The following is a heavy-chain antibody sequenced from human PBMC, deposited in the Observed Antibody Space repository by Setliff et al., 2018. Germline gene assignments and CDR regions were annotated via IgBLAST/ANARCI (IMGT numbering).Heavy chain of an antibody. CDR2: INPNSGGT. V-gene: IGHV1-2*04. Sequence: ASVKVSCKASGYTFTGYYMHWVRQAPGQGLEWMGWINPNSGGTNCAQKFQGWVTMTRDTSISTAYMELSRLRSDDTAVYYCARALGHGITAAGPDFWGQGTLVTVSS. CDR3: ARALGHGITAAGPDF. D-gene: IGHD6-13*01. J-gene: IGHJ4*02. CDR1: GYTFTGYY.